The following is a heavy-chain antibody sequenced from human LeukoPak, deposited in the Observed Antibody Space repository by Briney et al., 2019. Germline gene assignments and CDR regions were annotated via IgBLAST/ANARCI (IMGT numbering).Heavy chain of an antibody. CDR3: TLGDCISGSCFEKGFWFDP. D-gene: IGHD2-15*01. V-gene: IGHV1-2*02. CDR1: GYTFTGYH. CDR2: INPNSGDT. J-gene: IGHJ5*02. Sequence: ASVKLSCKASGYTFTGYHIHLVRQAPGQGLEWMGWINPNSGDTNYTQKYQGRVTMTRDTSISTAYMELSSLRSDDTAVYYCTLGDCISGSCFEKGFWFDPWGQGTLVTVSS.